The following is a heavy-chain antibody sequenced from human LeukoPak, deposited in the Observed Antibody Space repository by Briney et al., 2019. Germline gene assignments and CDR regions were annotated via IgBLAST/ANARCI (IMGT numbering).Heavy chain of an antibody. CDR2: ISPIFGTA. CDR1: GYTFTGYY. J-gene: IGHJ5*02. Sequence: ASVKVSCKASGYTFTGYYMNWVRQAPGQGLEWMGRISPIFGTANYAQKFQGRVTFTTDESTSTAYMELSSLRSEDTAVYYCARDPRYCSSTSCYGDPDNWFDPWGQATLVTVSS. V-gene: IGHV1-69*05. D-gene: IGHD2-2*01. CDR3: ARDPRYCSSTSCYGDPDNWFDP.